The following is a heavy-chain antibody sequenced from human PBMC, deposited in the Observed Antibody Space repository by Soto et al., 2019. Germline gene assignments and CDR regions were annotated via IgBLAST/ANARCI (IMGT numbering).Heavy chain of an antibody. J-gene: IGHJ5*02. CDR3: AREDYGDYNWFDP. CDR1: GYTFTSYA. Sequence: ASVKVSCKASGYTFTSYAMHWVRQAPGQRLEWMGWINAGNGNTKYSQKFQGRVTITRDTSASTAYMELSSLRSEDTAVCYCAREDYGDYNWFDPWGQGTLVTVSS. CDR2: INAGNGNT. V-gene: IGHV1-3*01. D-gene: IGHD4-17*01.